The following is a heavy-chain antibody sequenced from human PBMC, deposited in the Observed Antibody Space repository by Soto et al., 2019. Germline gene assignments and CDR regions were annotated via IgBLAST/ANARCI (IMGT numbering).Heavy chain of an antibody. J-gene: IGHJ4*02. CDR1: GGSFSGYY. V-gene: IGHV4-34*01. CDR2: INHSGST. CDR3: SRGRNCTNGVCYRPFDY. D-gene: IGHD2-8*01. Sequence: SETLSLTCAVYGGSFSGYYWSWIRQPPGKGLEWIGEINHSGSTNYNPSLKSRVTISVDTSKNQFSLKLSSVTAADTAVYYCSRGRNCTNGVCYRPFDYWGQGTLVTVSS.